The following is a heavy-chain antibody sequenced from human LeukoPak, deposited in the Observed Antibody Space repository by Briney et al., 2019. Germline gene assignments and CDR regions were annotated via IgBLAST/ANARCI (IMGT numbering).Heavy chain of an antibody. D-gene: IGHD2-2*01. V-gene: IGHV4-38-2*02. CDR1: DYSISSGFY. CDR2: IYHSGST. J-gene: IGHJ6*03. Sequence: PSETLSLTCTVSDYSISSGFYWGWVRQPPGKGLEWIGTIYHSGSTYYNPSLKSRVTISLDTSKNQLSLKLNSVTAADTAVYYCAGSTSQNYYYMDVWDKGATVTVSS. CDR3: AGSTSQNYYYMDV.